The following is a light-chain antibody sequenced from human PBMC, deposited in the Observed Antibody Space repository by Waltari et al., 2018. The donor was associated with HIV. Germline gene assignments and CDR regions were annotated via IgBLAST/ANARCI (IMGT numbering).Light chain of an antibody. CDR2: NTN. CDR3: QSSDSTLSGSV. CDR1: NPNIGTHT. J-gene: IGLJ2*01. Sequence: QSVLPQPPSVSGAPGQWVTLSCTGGNPNIGTHTVHWYQQLPGTAPQPLIYNTNNRPSGVPDRFSGSKSGTSASLAITGLQAEDEADYYCQSSDSTLSGSVFGGGTKLTVL. V-gene: IGLV1-40*01.